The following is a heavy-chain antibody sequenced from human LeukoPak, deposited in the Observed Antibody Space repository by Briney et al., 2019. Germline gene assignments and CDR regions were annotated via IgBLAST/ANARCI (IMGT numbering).Heavy chain of an antibody. J-gene: IGHJ4*02. V-gene: IGHV3-23*01. D-gene: IGHD6-19*01. CDR2: ISGNGRNT. CDR1: GFIFSDAW. Sequence: PGGSLRLSCIGSGFIFSDAWIDWVRQAPGKGLEWVSDISGNGRNTYYADSVKGRLTISRDNSKNTLYLQMNSLRAEDTAVYYCAKDRVSSGWLYYLDYWGQGTLVTVSS. CDR3: AKDRVSSGWLYYLDY.